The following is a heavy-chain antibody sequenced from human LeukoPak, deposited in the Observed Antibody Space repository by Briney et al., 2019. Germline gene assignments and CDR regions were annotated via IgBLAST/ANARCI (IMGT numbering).Heavy chain of an antibody. CDR1: GDSINSTFYY. Sequence: SSETLSLTCTVSGDSINSTFYYWGWIRQPPGKGLEWIASVYYSGSTYYNPSLKSRVTISVDTSKNQFSLKLSSVTAADTAVYYCARDPVMRHAREQWPGWGQGTLVTVSS. CDR2: VYYSGST. CDR3: ARDPVMRHAREQWPG. D-gene: IGHD6-19*01. V-gene: IGHV4-39*07. J-gene: IGHJ4*02.